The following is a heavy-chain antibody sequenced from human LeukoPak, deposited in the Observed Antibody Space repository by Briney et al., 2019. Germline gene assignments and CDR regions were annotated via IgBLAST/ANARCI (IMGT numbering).Heavy chain of an antibody. CDR3: ARDRQIAC. Sequence: PGGSLRLSCAASGFTFSNYWLTWVRQAPGQGLEWVANIKQDGSEKHYVDSVKGRFTISRDNPKNSLYLQMNSLRAEDTAVYYCARDRQIACWGQGTLVTVSS. CDR2: IKQDGSEK. J-gene: IGHJ4*02. V-gene: IGHV3-7*01. CDR1: GFTFSNYW.